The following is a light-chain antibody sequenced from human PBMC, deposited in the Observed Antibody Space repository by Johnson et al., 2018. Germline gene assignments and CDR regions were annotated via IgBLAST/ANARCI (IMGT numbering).Light chain of an antibody. CDR1: SSNIGNNY. Sequence: QSVLTQPPSVSAAPGQKVTISCSGSSSNIGNNYVSWYKQLPGTAPKLLIYANNKRPSGIPDRFSGSMSGTSATLGITGLQTRDEADYYCGTWDSSLSAGNVFGTGTKVTVL. CDR3: GTWDSSLSAGNV. CDR2: ANN. J-gene: IGLJ1*01. V-gene: IGLV1-51*02.